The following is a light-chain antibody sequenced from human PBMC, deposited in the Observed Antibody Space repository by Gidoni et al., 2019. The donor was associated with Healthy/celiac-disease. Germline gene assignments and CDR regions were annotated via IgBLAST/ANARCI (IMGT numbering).Light chain of an antibody. Sequence: DIQMTQSPSTLSASVGDRVTITFRASQSISSWLAWYQRTPGKAPKLLIYDASSLESGVPSRFSGSGSGTEFTLTISSLQPDDFATYYCQQYNSYPWTFGQGTKVEIK. CDR3: QQYNSYPWT. CDR1: QSISSW. J-gene: IGKJ1*01. V-gene: IGKV1-5*01. CDR2: DAS.